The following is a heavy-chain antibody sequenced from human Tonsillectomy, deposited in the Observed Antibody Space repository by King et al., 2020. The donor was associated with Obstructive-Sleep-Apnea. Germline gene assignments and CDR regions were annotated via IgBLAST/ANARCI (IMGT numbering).Heavy chain of an antibody. D-gene: IGHD3-16*02. CDR2: IRQDGSEK. J-gene: IGHJ4*02. CDR3: ARVGYDDVWGSYHSDY. Sequence: VQLVESGGGLVQPGGSLRLSCAASGFTFSSFWMNWVRPAPGKGLEWVANIRQDGSEKYYVDSVKGRFTISRDNAKNSLFLQMNSLRAEDTAVYYCARVGYDDVWGSYHSDYWGQGTLVTVSS. V-gene: IGHV3-7*03. CDR1: GFTFSSFW.